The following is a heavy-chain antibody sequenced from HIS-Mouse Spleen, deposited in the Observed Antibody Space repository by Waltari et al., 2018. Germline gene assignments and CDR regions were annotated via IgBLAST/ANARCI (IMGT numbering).Heavy chain of an antibody. Sequence: QVQLVESGGGVVQPGRSLSLSCAAYGFPFSSYGMHWVRQATGKGLEWVAVISYDGSNKYYADSVKGRFTISRDNSKNTLYLQMNSLRAEDTAVYYCVVSGSWGQGTMVTVSS. J-gene: IGHJ3*01. V-gene: IGHV3-30*03. D-gene: IGHD1-26*01. CDR2: ISYDGSNK. CDR3: VVSGS. CDR1: GFPFSSYG.